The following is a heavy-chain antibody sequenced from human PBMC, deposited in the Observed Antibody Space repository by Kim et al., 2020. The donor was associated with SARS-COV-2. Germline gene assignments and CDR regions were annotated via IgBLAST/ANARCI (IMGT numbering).Heavy chain of an antibody. Sequence: ASVKVSCKASGYTFTSYDINWVRQATGQGLEWMGWMNPNSGNTGYAQKFQGRVTMTRNTSISTAYMELSSLRSEDTAVYYCARGGKSGIAAAGHVGYWGQGTLVTVSS. CDR1: GYTFTSYD. CDR3: ARGGKSGIAAAGHVGY. CDR2: MNPNSGNT. V-gene: IGHV1-8*01. D-gene: IGHD6-13*01. J-gene: IGHJ4*02.